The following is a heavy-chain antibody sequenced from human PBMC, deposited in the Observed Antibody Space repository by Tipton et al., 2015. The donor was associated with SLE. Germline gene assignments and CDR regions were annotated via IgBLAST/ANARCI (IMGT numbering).Heavy chain of an antibody. V-gene: IGHV4-59*01. D-gene: IGHD2/OR15-2a*01. CDR3: ARADVVLRLGPDLDTFDI. Sequence: LRLSCTVSGGSISSYYWSWIRQPPGKELEWIGCIYYSGSTNYNPSLKSRVTISVDTSKNQFSLKLSSVTAADTAVYYCARADVVLRLGPDLDTFDIWGQGTMVTVSS. J-gene: IGHJ3*02. CDR2: IYYSGST. CDR1: GGSISSYY.